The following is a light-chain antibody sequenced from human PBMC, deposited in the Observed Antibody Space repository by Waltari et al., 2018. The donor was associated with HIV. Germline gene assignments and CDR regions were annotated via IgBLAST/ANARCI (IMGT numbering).Light chain of an antibody. J-gene: IGLJ2*01. CDR1: SSNIGSNT. Sequence: QSVLTQPPSASGTPGQRVTISCSGSSSNIGSNTVSWYQHRPGPAPKLLIYVSNQRPSGVPYRFSGSKSCTSASLAISGLQSEDDADYFCAAWDDSLSAVVFGGGTKLTVL. CDR3: AAWDDSLSAVV. CDR2: VSN. V-gene: IGLV1-44*01.